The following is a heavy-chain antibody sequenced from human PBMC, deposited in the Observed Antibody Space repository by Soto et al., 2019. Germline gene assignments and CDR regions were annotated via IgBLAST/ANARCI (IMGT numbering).Heavy chain of an antibody. Sequence: HGESLKISCKGSGYSFTSYWIGWVRQMPGKGLEWMGIIYPGDSDTRYSPSFQGQVTISADKPISTAYLQWSSLKASDTAMYYCARTLYYYDSSGYYWDAFDIWGQGTMVTVSS. V-gene: IGHV5-51*01. CDR2: IYPGDSDT. CDR1: GYSFTSYW. D-gene: IGHD3-22*01. CDR3: ARTLYYYDSSGYYWDAFDI. J-gene: IGHJ3*02.